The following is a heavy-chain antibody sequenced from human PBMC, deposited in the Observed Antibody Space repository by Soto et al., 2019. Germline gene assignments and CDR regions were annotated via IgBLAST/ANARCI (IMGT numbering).Heavy chain of an antibody. J-gene: IGHJ6*02. CDR3: ARIVIVPAAIPPLAHGMDV. D-gene: IGHD2-2*01. CDR1: GGTFTRFA. Sequence: QVQLVQSGAEVRKPGSSVKVSCKTSGGTFTRFAISWVRQAPGQGLEWMGGIIPIFGTANYGQQFRGRVTITADKSTSIAYMELSSLRSEDTAVYYCARIVIVPAAIPPLAHGMDVWGQGTTVTVSS. CDR2: IIPIFGTA. V-gene: IGHV1-69*06.